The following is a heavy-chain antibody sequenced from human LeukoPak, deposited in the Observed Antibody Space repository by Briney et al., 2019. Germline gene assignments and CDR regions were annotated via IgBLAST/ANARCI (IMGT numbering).Heavy chain of an antibody. CDR2: ISGSGGTT. Sequence: PGGSLRLSCAASGFTFSNYAMSWVRRAPGKGLEWVSAISGSGGTTNFADSVKGRFTISRDNSKNTLYLQLNSLRVDDTAVYYCARDFYGGRTEYYFDSRGQGTLVTVSS. J-gene: IGHJ4*02. CDR1: GFTFSNYA. V-gene: IGHV3-23*01. D-gene: IGHD4-23*01. CDR3: ARDFYGGRTEYYFDS.